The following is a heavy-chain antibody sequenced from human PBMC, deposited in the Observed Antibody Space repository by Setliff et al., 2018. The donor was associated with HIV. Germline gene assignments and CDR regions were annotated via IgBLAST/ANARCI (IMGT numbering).Heavy chain of an antibody. D-gene: IGHD6-13*01. J-gene: IGHJ4*02. CDR3: ARDPGRTGAGTEYFDS. CDR2: IHYTGIS. Sequence: KASETLSLTCVISGGSMSSHYWSWIRQSPGKGLELIGNIHYTGISDINPSLKRRATISLDRPKIQFSLKLSSVTAADTAISDCARDPGRTGAGTEYFDSWGQGIL. CDR1: GGSMSSHY. V-gene: IGHV4-59*11.